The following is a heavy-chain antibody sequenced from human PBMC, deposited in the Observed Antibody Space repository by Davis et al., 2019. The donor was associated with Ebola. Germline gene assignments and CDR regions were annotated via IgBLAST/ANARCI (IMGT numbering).Heavy chain of an antibody. J-gene: IGHJ4*02. D-gene: IGHD2-15*01. CDR2: IRSKANSYAT. CDR1: GFTFSGSA. CDR3: TSGLVVVAATPNDY. Sequence: GESLKISCAASGFTFSGSAMHWVRHASGKGLEWVGRIRSKANSYATAYAASVKGRFTISRDDSKNTAYLQMNSLKTEDTAVYYCTSGLVVVAATPNDYWGQGTLVTVSS. V-gene: IGHV3-73*01.